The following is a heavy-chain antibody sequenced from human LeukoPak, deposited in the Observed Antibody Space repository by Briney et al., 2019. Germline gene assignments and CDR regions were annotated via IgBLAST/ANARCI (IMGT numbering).Heavy chain of an antibody. D-gene: IGHD3-10*01. CDR1: GGSISSSSYY. J-gene: IGHJ5*02. Sequence: SETLSLTCTVSGGSISSSSYYWGWIRQPPGKGLEWIGSIYYSGSTYYNPSLKSRVTISVDTSKNQFSLKLSSVTAADTAVYYCARRRITMVRGVILPNWFDPWGQGTLVTVSS. CDR3: ARRRITMVRGVILPNWFDP. CDR2: IYYSGST. V-gene: IGHV4-39*07.